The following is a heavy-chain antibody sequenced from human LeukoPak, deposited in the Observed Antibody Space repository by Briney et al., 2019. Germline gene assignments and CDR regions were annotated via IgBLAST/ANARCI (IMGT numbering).Heavy chain of an antibody. CDR1: GGSTSSYY. Sequence: SETLSLTCTVSGGSTSSYYWSWIRQPPGKGLEWIGYIYYSGSSNYNPSLKGRVTISVDTSKNKFSLKLSSVTAADTAVSYCERGYGDYYYYYLDVWGKGTTVTVSS. V-gene: IGHV4-59*01. D-gene: IGHD4-17*01. J-gene: IGHJ6*03. CDR3: ERGYGDYYYYYLDV. CDR2: IYYSGSS.